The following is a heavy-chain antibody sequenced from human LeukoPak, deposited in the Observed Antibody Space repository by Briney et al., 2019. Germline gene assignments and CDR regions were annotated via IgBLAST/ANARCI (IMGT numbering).Heavy chain of an antibody. V-gene: IGHV3-30*03. CDR2: ISYDGTNK. CDR1: GFTFSSYS. Sequence: PGGSLRLSCAASGFTFSSYSMNWVRQAPGKGLEWVAIISYDGTNKYYAESLKGRFTISRDNSKDILYLQVNSLRPDDTAVYYCARGPYCSGGSCYDYYYYGMDFWGQGTTVTVSS. J-gene: IGHJ6*02. CDR3: ARGPYCSGGSCYDYYYYGMDF. D-gene: IGHD2-15*01.